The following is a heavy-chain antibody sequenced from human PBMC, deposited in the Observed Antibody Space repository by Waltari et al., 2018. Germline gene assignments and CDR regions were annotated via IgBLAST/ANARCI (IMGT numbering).Heavy chain of an antibody. V-gene: IGHV5-51*01. CDR1: GYSFTSYW. J-gene: IGHJ4*02. D-gene: IGHD3-3*01. CDR2: IYPGDSDT. Sequence: EVQLVQSGAEVKKPGESLKISCKGSGYSFTSYWIGWVRQMHGKGLEWMGIIYPGDSDTRYSPSFQGQVTISADKSISTAYLQWSSLKASDTAMYYCARRAGGYDFWSLPFDYWGQGTLVTVSS. CDR3: ARRAGGYDFWSLPFDY.